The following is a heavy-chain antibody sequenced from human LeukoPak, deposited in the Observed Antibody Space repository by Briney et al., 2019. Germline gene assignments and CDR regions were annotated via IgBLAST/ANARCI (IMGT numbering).Heavy chain of an antibody. CDR3: ARVGSGIVGASFDY. CDR2: IKRDGSEK. CDR1: GFTFRSYW. Sequence: PGGSLRLSCAASGFTFRSYWMSWVRQAPGKGLEWVASIKRDGSEKFYVDSVKGRFTISRDKAKKSLYLPTISLRAEDTAVYYCARVGSGIVGASFDYWGQGTLVTVSS. J-gene: IGHJ4*02. D-gene: IGHD1-26*01. V-gene: IGHV3-7*01.